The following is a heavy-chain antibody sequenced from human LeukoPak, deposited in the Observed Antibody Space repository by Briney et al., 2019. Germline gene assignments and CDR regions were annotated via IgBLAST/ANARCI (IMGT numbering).Heavy chain of an antibody. CDR3: ANGGSGTYYSGSGNYFDY. J-gene: IGHJ4*02. CDR2: ISGSGGRT. D-gene: IGHD1-26*01. V-gene: IGHV3-23*01. CDR1: GGSITSTNY. Sequence: GTLSLTCGVSGGSITSTNYWTWVRQPPGKGLEWVSGISGSGGRTYYADSVKGRFTISRDNSKNTLYLQMNSLRAEDTAVYYCANGGSGTYYSGSGNYFDYWGQGTLVTVSS.